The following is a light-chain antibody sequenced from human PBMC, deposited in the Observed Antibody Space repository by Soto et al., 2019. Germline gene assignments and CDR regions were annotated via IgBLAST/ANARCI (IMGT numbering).Light chain of an antibody. J-gene: IGLJ1*01. Sequence: QSALTQPASVSGSPGQSITISCTGTSRDVGAYDYVSWYLQYPDKAPQLLIYYVDHRPSGVSSRFSGSKSGNTASLTISGLQAEDEGDYYCSSYTNSSSYVLGTGTKVTVL. CDR2: YVD. CDR1: SRDVGAYDY. V-gene: IGLV2-14*03. CDR3: SSYTNSSSYV.